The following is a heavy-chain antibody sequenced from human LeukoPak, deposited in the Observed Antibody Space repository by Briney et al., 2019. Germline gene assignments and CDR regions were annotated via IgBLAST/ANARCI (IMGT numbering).Heavy chain of an antibody. V-gene: IGHV3-23*01. Sequence: GGSLRLSCAASGFTFSSYAMSWVRQAPGKGLEWVSAISGSGGSTYYADSVKGRFTISRDNSKNTLYLQMNSLRAEDTAVYYCAKTGVYYDSSGYYSNYFDYWGQGTLVTVSS. D-gene: IGHD3-22*01. CDR2: ISGSGGST. CDR3: AKTGVYYDSSGYYSNYFDY. J-gene: IGHJ4*02. CDR1: GFTFSSYA.